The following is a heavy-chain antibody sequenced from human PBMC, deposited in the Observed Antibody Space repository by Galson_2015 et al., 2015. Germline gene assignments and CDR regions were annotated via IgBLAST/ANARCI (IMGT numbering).Heavy chain of an antibody. V-gene: IGHV3-49*03. CDR1: GFTFGDYA. D-gene: IGHD1-26*01. CDR2: IRSKTCGGTT. J-gene: IGHJ4*02. Sequence: SLRLSCAASGFTFGDYAMTWFRQAPGKGLEWVGFIRSKTCGGTTEYAASVKGRFSISRDDSKSIAYLHMDSLRPEDTAVYYCSRWAQGVGIRTRWGQGTLVTVSS. CDR3: SRWAQGVGIRTR.